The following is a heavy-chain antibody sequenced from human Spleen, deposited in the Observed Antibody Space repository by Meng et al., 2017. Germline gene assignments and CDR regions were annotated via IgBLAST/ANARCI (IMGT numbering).Heavy chain of an antibody. CDR1: GGSISGVTDY. D-gene: IGHD1-26*01. J-gene: IGHJ3*02. CDR3: ARVRIVGGTRLAAFDI. V-gene: IGHV4-39*07. CDR2: IYYSGST. Sequence: SETLSLTCTVSGGSISGVTDYWGWIRQPPGKGLEWIGSIYYSGSTNYNPSLKSRVTISVDTSKNQFSLKVRSVTAADTAVYYCARVRIVGGTRLAAFDIWGQGTMVTVSS.